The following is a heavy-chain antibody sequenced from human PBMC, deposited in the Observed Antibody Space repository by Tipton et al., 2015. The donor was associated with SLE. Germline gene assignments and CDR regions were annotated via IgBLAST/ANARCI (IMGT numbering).Heavy chain of an antibody. CDR3: AREMGDGYNRDAFDI. V-gene: IGHV1-2*06. D-gene: IGHD5-24*01. Sequence: QVQLVQSGPEVKKPGASVKVSCKASGYTFTGYYMHWVRQAPGQGLEWMGRINPNSGGTNYAQKFQGRVTMTRDTSISTAYMELSRLRSDDTAVYYCAREMGDGYNRDAFDIWGQGTMVTVSS. J-gene: IGHJ3*02. CDR2: INPNSGGT. CDR1: GYTFTGYY.